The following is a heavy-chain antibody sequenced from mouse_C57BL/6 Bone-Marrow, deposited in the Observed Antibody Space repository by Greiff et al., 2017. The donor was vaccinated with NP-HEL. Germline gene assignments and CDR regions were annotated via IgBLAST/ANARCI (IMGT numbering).Heavy chain of an antibody. V-gene: IGHV1-19*01. J-gene: IGHJ1*03. CDR1: GYTFTDYY. CDR3: ALITTVGYWYFDV. D-gene: IGHD1-1*01. Sequence: VQLQQSGPVLVKPGASVKMSCKASGYTFTDYYMNWVKQSHGKSLEWIGVINPYNGGTSYNQKYKGKATLTVDKSSSTAYMELNSLTSEDSAVYYCALITTVGYWYFDVWGTGTTVTVSS. CDR2: INPYNGGT.